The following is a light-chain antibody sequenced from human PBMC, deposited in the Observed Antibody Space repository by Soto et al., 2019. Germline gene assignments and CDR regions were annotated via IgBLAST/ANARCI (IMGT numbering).Light chain of an antibody. CDR1: SSDVGAYNF. J-gene: IGLJ2*01. Sequence: QSMLTQPASVSGSPGQSITISCTGTSSDVGAYNFVSWYQQHPGKAPKLMIYDVSDRPSGVSLRFSGSKSGNTASLTISGLQAEDEADYYCSSYTSSSTLVFGGGTKLTVL. CDR3: SSYTSSSTLV. V-gene: IGLV2-14*03. CDR2: DVS.